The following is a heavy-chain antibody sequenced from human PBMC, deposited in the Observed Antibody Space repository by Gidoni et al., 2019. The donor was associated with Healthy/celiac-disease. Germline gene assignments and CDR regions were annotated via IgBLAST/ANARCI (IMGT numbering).Heavy chain of an antibody. CDR1: GGTFSSYA. V-gene: IGHV1-69*01. D-gene: IGHD3-10*01. Sequence: QVQLVQSGAEVKKPVSSVKVSCKASGGTFSSYAISWVRQAPGQGLEWMGGIIPIFGTANYAQKCQGRVTITAEESTSTAYMELSSLRSEDTAVYYCARDREVTMVRGVIGWFDPWGKGTLVTVSS. J-gene: IGHJ5*02. CDR3: ARDREVTMVRGVIGWFDP. CDR2: IIPIFGTA.